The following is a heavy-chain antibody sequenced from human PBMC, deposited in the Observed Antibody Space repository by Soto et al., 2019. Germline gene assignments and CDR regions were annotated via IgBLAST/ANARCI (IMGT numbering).Heavy chain of an antibody. CDR3: GKARGYYDY. Sequence: SETLSLTCDVSGGSLRTGGSYWGWIRQHQVKGREWIGSIYSSGSTQYNPSLKTRVTISVDTSNNRFSLKLTSVTAASTAVYCYGKARGYYDYWGRGSMVVGSS. CDR1: GGSLRTGGSY. CDR2: IYSSGST. V-gene: IGHV4-31*11. J-gene: IGHJ4*03.